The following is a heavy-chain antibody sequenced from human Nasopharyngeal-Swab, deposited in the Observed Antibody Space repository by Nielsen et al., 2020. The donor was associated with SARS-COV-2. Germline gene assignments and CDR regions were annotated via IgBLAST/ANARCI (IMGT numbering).Heavy chain of an antibody. Sequence: GSLRLSCAVSGGSISSSNWWSWVRQPPGKGLEWIGEIYHSGSTNYNPSLKSRVTISVDKSKNQFSLKLSSVTAADTAVYYCARTGQQLADFQHWGQGTLVTVSS. CDR3: ARTGQQLADFQH. D-gene: IGHD6-13*01. CDR2: IYHSGST. CDR1: GGSISSSNW. V-gene: IGHV4-4*02. J-gene: IGHJ1*01.